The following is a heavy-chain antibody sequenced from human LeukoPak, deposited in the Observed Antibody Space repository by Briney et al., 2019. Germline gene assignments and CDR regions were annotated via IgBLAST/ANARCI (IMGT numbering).Heavy chain of an antibody. CDR1: GGSISSSSYY. Sequence: PSETLSLTCTVSGGSISSSSYYWGWIRQPPGKGLEWIGSIYYSGSTYYNPSLKSRVTISVDTSKNQFSLKLSSVTAADTAVYYSATSEGHSSGYSFDYWGQGTLVTVSS. CDR3: ATSEGHSSGYSFDY. CDR2: IYYSGST. D-gene: IGHD3-22*01. V-gene: IGHV4-39*01. J-gene: IGHJ4*02.